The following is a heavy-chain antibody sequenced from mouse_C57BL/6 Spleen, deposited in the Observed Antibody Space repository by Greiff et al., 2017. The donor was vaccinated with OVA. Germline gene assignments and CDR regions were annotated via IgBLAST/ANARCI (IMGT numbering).Heavy chain of an antibody. V-gene: IGHV1-55*01. J-gene: IGHJ4*01. CDR1: GYTFTSYW. D-gene: IGHD4-1*01. CDR3: ARRANWDVGAMDY. Sequence: QVQLQQPGAKLVKPGASVKMSCKASGYTFTSYWITWVKQRPGQGLEWIGDIYPGSGSTNYNEKFKSKATLTVDTSSSTAYMQLSSLTSEDSAVYYCARRANWDVGAMDYWGQGTSVTVSS. CDR2: IYPGSGST.